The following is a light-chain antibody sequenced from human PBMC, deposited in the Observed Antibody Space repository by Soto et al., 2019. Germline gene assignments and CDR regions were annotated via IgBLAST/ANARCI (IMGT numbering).Light chain of an antibody. CDR1: SSNIGAGYD. Sequence: QSVLTQPPSVSGAPGQRVTISCTGSSSNIGAGYDVHWYQQLPGTAPKLLIYXXXXXXXXXXXXXXXSKSGTSASLAITGXXAEDXXXYYCQSYDSSLSALFGGGTKLTVL. CDR2: XXX. J-gene: IGLJ3*02. CDR3: QSYDSSLSAL. V-gene: IGLV1-40*01.